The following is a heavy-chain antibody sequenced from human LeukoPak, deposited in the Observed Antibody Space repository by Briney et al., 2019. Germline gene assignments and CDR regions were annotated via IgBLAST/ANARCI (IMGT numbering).Heavy chain of an antibody. CDR2: IYTSGST. Sequence: SETLSLTCTVSGGSISSGSYYWSWIRQPAGKGLEWIGRIYTSGSTNYNPSLKSRVTISVDTSKNQFSLKLSSVTAADTAVYYCARLPYYYDSSGYYEDYWGQGTLVTVSS. D-gene: IGHD3-22*01. J-gene: IGHJ4*02. CDR1: GGSISSGSYY. CDR3: ARLPYYYDSSGYYEDY. V-gene: IGHV4-61*02.